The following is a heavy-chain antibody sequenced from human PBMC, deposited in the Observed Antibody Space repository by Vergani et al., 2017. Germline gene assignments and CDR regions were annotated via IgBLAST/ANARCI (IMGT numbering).Heavy chain of an antibody. Sequence: QVQLVQSGAEVKKPGASVKVSCKASGYTFTSYGISWVRQAPGQGLEWMGWISAYNGNTNYAQKLQGRVTMTTDTSTSTAYMELRSLRSDDTAVYYCARDQRGYSYGTVYYXMDVWGKGTTVTVSS. V-gene: IGHV1-18*01. CDR2: ISAYNGNT. J-gene: IGHJ6*03. D-gene: IGHD5-18*01. CDR3: ARDQRGYSYGTVYYXMDV. CDR1: GYTFTSYG.